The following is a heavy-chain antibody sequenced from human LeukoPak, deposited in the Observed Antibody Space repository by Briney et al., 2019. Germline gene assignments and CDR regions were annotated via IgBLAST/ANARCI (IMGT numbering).Heavy chain of an antibody. J-gene: IGHJ6*03. D-gene: IGHD3-3*01. CDR2: LNPNSGTQ. Sequence: ASVTVSCKPSGYTFTSYDINWVRQADGQGREWMGWLNPNSGTQEYQQKFPRRVNMTRNTAISTAYMELSSLRSEDTAVYYCARGSFGVVIYYYYMDVWGKGTTVTVSS. V-gene: IGHV1-8*01. CDR3: ARGSFGVVIYYYYMDV. CDR1: GYTFTSYD.